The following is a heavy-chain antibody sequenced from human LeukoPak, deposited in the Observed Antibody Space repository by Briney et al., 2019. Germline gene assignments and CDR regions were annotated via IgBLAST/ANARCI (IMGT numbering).Heavy chain of an antibody. V-gene: IGHV1-2*02. D-gene: IGHD3-22*01. J-gene: IGHJ1*01. CDR2: INPNSGGA. CDR1: GYTFTGYY. Sequence: ASVKLSCKASGYTFTGYYMHWVRQAPGQGLEWMGWINPNSGGANYAQMFQGRVSMTRDTSISTAYMELSRLRSDDTAVYYWAREDYYDSSGYYKSKEYFQHWGQGTLVTVSS. CDR3: AREDYYDSSGYYKSKEYFQH.